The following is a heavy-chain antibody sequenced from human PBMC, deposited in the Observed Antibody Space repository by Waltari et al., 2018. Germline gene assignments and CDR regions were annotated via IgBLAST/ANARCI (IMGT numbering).Heavy chain of an antibody. J-gene: IGHJ4*02. Sequence: QVQLQESGPGLVKPSENLSLTCTVSGGSISSYYWSWIRQPPGKGLEWIGYIYYSGSTNYTPSLKSRVTISVDTSKNQFSLKLSSVTAADTAVYYCARLGDYGDYSYYFDYWGQGTLVTVSS. CDR2: IYYSGST. D-gene: IGHD4-17*01. V-gene: IGHV4-59*08. CDR1: GGSISSYY. CDR3: ARLGDYGDYSYYFDY.